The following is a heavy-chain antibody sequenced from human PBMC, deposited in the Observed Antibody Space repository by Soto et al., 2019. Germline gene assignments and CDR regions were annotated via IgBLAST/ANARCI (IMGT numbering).Heavy chain of an antibody. CDR3: ARSFYNSYVFGY. CDR2: IFYSGST. CDR1: RGSIRSGGSY. D-gene: IGHD4-4*01. J-gene: IGHJ4*02. V-gene: IGHV4-31*03. Sequence: SETLSLTCTVSRGSIRSGGSYWSWIRQHPGTGLEWIGNIFYSGSTSYNPSLESRVTISVDTSKNQFSLNLSSVTAADTAVYFCARSFYNSYVFGYWGQGTLVTVSS.